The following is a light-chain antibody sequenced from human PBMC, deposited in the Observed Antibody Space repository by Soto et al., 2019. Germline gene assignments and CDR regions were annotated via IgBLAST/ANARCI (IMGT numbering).Light chain of an antibody. CDR3: CSFAYNSTFSVV. Sequence: QSALTQPRSVSGSPGQSVTISCTGTSSDVGGHNYVSWYQQHPGKAPKLMIYDVSKRPSGVPDRFSGSKSGNTASLTISGLQAEDEADYYCCSFAYNSTFSVVFGGGNKLTVL. V-gene: IGLV2-11*01. CDR2: DVS. CDR1: SSDVGGHNY. J-gene: IGLJ2*01.